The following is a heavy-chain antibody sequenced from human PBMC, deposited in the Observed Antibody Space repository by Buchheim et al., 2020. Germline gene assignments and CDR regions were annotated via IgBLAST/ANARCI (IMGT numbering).Heavy chain of an antibody. J-gene: IGHJ4*02. Sequence: EVQLVESGGGLVQPGGSLRLSCSAPGFPFSIYWMHWVRQAPGKGLAWVSHINREGTTTNYADSVRGRFTLSRDHGKNPLYLQMNNLRAEDTAVYYCVRDMYGSGDYWGQGTL. D-gene: IGHD3-10*01. CDR2: INREGTTT. CDR3: VRDMYGSGDY. CDR1: GFPFSIYW. V-gene: IGHV3-74*01.